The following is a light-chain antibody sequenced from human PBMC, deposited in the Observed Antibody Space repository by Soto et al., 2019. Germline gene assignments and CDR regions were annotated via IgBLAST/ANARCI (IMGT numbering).Light chain of an antibody. Sequence: EIVLTQSPGTLSLSPGERATLSCRASQSVSSSYLAWYQQKPGQAPRLLIYGASSRATGIPDRFSGSGSGTDFTLTINRLEPEDFAVYYCQQYGSSPPYTLGQGNKLEI. V-gene: IGKV3-20*01. CDR2: GAS. CDR3: QQYGSSPPYT. CDR1: QSVSSSY. J-gene: IGKJ2*01.